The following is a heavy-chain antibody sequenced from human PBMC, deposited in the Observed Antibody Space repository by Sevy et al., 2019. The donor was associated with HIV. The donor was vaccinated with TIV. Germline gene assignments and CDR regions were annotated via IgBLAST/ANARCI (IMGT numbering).Heavy chain of an antibody. CDR2: INIGNGNT. CDR3: AREGAGAVKYFDF. V-gene: IGHV1-3*04. J-gene: IGHJ4*02. Sequence: ASVKVSCKAFGYTFTGNSLHWVRQAPGQRLEWMGWINIGNGNTKYSQKFHGRVTITRATSTITAYMERSSLIPEDTATCYCAREGAGAVKYFDFWGQGSLVTVSS. CDR1: GYTFTGNS. D-gene: IGHD6-13*01.